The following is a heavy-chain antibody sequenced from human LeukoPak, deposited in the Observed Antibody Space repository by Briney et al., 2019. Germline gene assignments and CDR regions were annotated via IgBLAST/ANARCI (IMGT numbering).Heavy chain of an antibody. V-gene: IGHV1-2*02. CDR3: ARVIAVAGTSWFDP. Sequence: GASVKVSCKASGYTFTGYYMHWVRQAPGQGLEWMGWINPNSGGTNYAQKFQGRVTMTRDTSISTAYMELSRLRSDDTAVYYCARVIAVAGTSWFDPWGQGTLVTVSS. J-gene: IGHJ5*02. CDR2: INPNSGGT. CDR1: GYTFTGYY. D-gene: IGHD6-19*01.